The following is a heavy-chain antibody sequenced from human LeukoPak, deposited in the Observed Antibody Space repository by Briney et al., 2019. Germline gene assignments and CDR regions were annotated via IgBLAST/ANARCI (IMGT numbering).Heavy chain of an antibody. Sequence: GGSLRLSCAASGFTFSSYAMHWVRQAPGKGLEWVAVISYDGSNKYYADSVKGRFTISRDNSKNTLYLQMNSLRAEDTAVYYCARDGSGGAFDYWGQGTLVTVSS. CDR3: ARDGSGGAFDY. V-gene: IGHV3-30-3*01. D-gene: IGHD1-14*01. CDR1: GFTFSSYA. J-gene: IGHJ4*02. CDR2: ISYDGSNK.